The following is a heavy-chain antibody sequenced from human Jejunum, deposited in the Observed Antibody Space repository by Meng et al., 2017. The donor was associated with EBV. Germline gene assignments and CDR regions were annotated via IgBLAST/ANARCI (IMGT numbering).Heavy chain of an antibody. CDR1: SGSIFSINW. CDR3: ASIHPSIDS. D-gene: IGHD2-21*01. Sequence: QMQWKEPGPGLVKPSGALSLTCAVSSGSIFSINWWTWVRQPPGKGLEWIGEIYHSGSTNYNPSLKSRITMSLDKSKNQFSLKLRSVTAADTAVYYCASIHPSIDSWGPGTLVTVSS. CDR2: IYHSGST. V-gene: IGHV4-4*02. J-gene: IGHJ4*02.